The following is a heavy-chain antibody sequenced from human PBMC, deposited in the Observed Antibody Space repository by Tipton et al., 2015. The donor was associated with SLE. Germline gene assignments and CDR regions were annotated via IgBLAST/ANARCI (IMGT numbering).Heavy chain of an antibody. D-gene: IGHD4-17*01. CDR1: TITFSDYT. Sequence: GSLRLSCAASTITFSDYTMNWVRQAPGKGLEWLSCITGGRTIFYADSVKGRFTISRDDAKNSLYLQMDSLRAEDTAIYYCARSPDDYGDYLGSFWGQGTLVTVSS. CDR2: ITGGRTI. CDR3: ARSPDDYGDYLGSF. V-gene: IGHV3-69-1*01. J-gene: IGHJ4*02.